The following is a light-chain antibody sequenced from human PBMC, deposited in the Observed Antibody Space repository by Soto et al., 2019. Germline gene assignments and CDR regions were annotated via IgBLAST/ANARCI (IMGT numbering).Light chain of an antibody. CDR3: QQYNDWPPLT. Sequence: EIVMTQSPATLSVSPGERATLSCRASQSVSSNLAWYQQKPGQAPRLLIYGASTRATGIPARFSGSGSGTEFTLTISSLQSEDFALYYCQQYNDWPPLTFGGGTQVEIK. V-gene: IGKV3-15*01. CDR1: QSVSSN. J-gene: IGKJ4*01. CDR2: GAS.